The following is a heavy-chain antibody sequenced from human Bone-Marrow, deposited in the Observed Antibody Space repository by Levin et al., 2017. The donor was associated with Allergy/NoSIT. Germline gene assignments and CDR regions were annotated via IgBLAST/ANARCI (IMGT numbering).Heavy chain of an antibody. CDR3: ARGQDRVKLGNY. J-gene: IGHJ4*02. CDR1: GGSISSGDYY. V-gene: IGHV4-30-4*01. Sequence: SETLSLTCTVSGGSISSGDYYWTWIRQPPGKGLEWIGGIYYSGTIYYNPSLKSRVTISVDSSNNQFSLRLNSVTAADTAVYYCARGQDRVKLGNYWGQGILVTVSS. CDR2: IYYSGTI. D-gene: IGHD7-27*01.